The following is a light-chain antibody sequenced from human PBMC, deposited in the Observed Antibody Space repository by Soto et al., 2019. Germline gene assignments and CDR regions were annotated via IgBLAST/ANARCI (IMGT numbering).Light chain of an antibody. CDR3: ATWDGGLTPQGV. J-gene: IGLJ1*01. V-gene: IGLV1-51*01. CDR2: DNT. Sequence: QSVLSQPPSVSAAPGQRVTTSCSGSSSNIGKYYVSWYQQVPGTAPTLLIYDNTQRPSGIPDRFSGSKSGTSATLAITGLQTGDEADYYCATWDGGLTPQGVFGTGTKVTVL. CDR1: SSNIGKYY.